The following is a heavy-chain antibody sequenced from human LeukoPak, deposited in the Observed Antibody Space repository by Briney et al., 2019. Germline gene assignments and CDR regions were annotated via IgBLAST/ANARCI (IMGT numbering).Heavy chain of an antibody. J-gene: IGHJ6*03. V-gene: IGHV5-51*01. Sequence: GESLKISCKGSGYSFTSYWIGWVRQMPGKGLEWMGIIYPGDSDTRYSPSFQGQVTISADKSISTAYLQWSSLKASDTAMYYCAKDSLLWFGELFTDYYYMDVWGKGTTVTISS. CDR3: AKDSLLWFGELFTDYYYMDV. CDR2: IYPGDSDT. CDR1: GYSFTSYW. D-gene: IGHD3-10*01.